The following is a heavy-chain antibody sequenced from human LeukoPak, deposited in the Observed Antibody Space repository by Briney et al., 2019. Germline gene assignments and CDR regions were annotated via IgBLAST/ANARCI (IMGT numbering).Heavy chain of an antibody. V-gene: IGHV3-7*01. D-gene: IGHD6-19*01. CDR1: GFRFSNHY. CDR3: TRVIVAVPGYFDYFDF. J-gene: IGHJ4*02. CDR2: INEDGSNK. Sequence: GGSLRLSCTASGFRFSNHYMRWIRQAPGKGLEWVANINEDGSNKWHLGSVKGRFTVSRDNARNSLYLQMNSLRVEDTAVYYCTRVIVAVPGYFDYFDFWGQGVLVTVSS.